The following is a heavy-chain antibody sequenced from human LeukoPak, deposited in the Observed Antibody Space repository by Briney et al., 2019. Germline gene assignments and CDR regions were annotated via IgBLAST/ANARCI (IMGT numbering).Heavy chain of an antibody. CDR1: GFTFSDYY. J-gene: IGHJ4*02. CDR2: ISTSSSFT. D-gene: IGHD5-24*01. V-gene: IGHV3-11*03. CDR3: ARLSREGSNRHDY. Sequence: GGSLRLSCAASGFTFSDYYMSWIRQAPGKGLECVSYISTSSSFTNYADSLKGRFTISRDNAKNSLYLQMNSLRAEDTALYYCARLSREGSNRHDYWGPGTLVTASA.